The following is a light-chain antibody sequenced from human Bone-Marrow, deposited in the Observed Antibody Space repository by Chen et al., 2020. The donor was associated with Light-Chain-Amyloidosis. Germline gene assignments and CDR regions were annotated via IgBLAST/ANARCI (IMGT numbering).Light chain of an antibody. CDR3: AAWDDSLNGVV. CDR2: TSN. CDR1: SSNIGSNS. V-gene: IGLV1-44*01. Sequence: QSVLTQPPSASGTPGQRVTISCFGSSSNIGSNSVHWYHQLPGTAPKLLIYTSNQRPAGVPDRFSGSKSGTSASLAISGLQSEDEADYYCAAWDDSLNGVVFGGGTKLTVL. J-gene: IGLJ2*01.